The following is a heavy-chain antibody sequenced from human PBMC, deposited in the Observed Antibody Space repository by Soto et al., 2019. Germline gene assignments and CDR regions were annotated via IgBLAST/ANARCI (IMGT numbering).Heavy chain of an antibody. V-gene: IGHV1-18*01. J-gene: IGHJ4*02. CDR3: ARGPTDYYDDSANYFLDY. CDR1: GYTFITYG. CDR2: ISTYNGNT. D-gene: IGHD3-22*01. Sequence: ASVKVSCKASGYTFITYGVSWVRQAPGQGLDWLGWISTYNGNTRYAERLQGRVTMTTDTTTNTAYMELRNLRSDDTAVYYCARGPTDYYDDSANYFLDYWGQGTLVTVSS.